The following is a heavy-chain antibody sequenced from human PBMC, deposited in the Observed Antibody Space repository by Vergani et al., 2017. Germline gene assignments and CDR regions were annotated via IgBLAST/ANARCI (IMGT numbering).Heavy chain of an antibody. Sequence: EVQLLESGGNLVQPGGSLRLSCAASGFTFTNSAMTWVRQAPGEGLEWVSGISGSGGFTYYADSVKGRFTISRDNSKNTMFLQMNNLRAEDTAVYYCAKDRHWVAAAGYYFDYWGQGTLVTVSS. CDR3: AKDRHWVAAAGYYFDY. J-gene: IGHJ4*02. D-gene: IGHD6-13*01. CDR2: ISGSGGFT. CDR1: GFTFTNSA. V-gene: IGHV3-23*01.